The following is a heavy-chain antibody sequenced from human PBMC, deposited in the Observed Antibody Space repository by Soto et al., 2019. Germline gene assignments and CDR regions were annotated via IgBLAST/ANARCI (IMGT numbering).Heavy chain of an antibody. CDR1: GITFSNYD. CDR3: ARGGSGSVGYYGMDV. V-gene: IGHV3-13*01. Sequence: GGSLRLSCAASGITFSNYDMHWVRQVTGKGLEWVSVIGTDGDTYYPGSVKGRFTISRENAKNSLYLQMNSLRVEDTAVYYCARGGSGSVGYYGMDVWGQGTTVTVSS. J-gene: IGHJ6*02. D-gene: IGHD6-19*01. CDR2: IGTDGDT.